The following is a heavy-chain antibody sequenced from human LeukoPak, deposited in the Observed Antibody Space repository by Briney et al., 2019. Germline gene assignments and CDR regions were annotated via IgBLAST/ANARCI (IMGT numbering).Heavy chain of an antibody. CDR2: ISGSGGST. J-gene: IGHJ4*02. V-gene: IGHV3-23*01. CDR1: GFILSSYA. CDR3: AKSDFDWLLKSPFGY. D-gene: IGHD3-9*01. Sequence: GGSLRLSCAASGFILSSYAMSWVRQAPGKGLEWVSAISGSGGSTYYADSVKGRFPISRDNSKNTLYLQMNSLRAEDTAVYYCAKSDFDWLLKSPFGYWGQGTLVTVSS.